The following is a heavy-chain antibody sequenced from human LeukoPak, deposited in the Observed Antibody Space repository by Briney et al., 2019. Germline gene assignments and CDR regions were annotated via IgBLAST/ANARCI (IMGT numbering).Heavy chain of an antibody. CDR3: AREGPYCSSTSCYVDY. CDR1: GFTFSSYS. Sequence: GGSLRLSCAASGFTFSSYSMNWVRQAPGKGLEWVSSISSSSSYIYYADSVKGRFTTSRDNAKNSLYLQMNSLRAEDTAVYYCAREGPYCSSTSCYVDYWGQGTLVTVSS. D-gene: IGHD2-2*01. V-gene: IGHV3-21*01. J-gene: IGHJ4*02. CDR2: ISSSSSYI.